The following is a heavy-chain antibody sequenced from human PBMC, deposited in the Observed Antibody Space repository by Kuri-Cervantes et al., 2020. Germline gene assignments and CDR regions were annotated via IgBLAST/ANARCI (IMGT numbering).Heavy chain of an antibody. J-gene: IGHJ3*02. CDR2: IRYDGSNK. V-gene: IGHV3-30*02. CDR1: GLTFSSYG. CDR3: SRPPGAFDI. Sequence: GESLKISCAASGLTFSSYGMHWVRQAPGKGLEWVAFIRYDGSNKYYADSVKGRFTISRDNAKNSLYLQMNSLRAEDTAVYYCSRPPGAFDIWGQGTMVTVSS.